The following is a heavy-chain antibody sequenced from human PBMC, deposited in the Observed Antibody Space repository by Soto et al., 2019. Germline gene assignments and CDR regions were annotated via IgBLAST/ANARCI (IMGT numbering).Heavy chain of an antibody. CDR1: GYIFTNYY. Sequence: ASVKVSCKASGYIFTNYYIHWVRQAPGQGLEWMGIINLSADRTSYAQKFQGRFTVNMDTSTSTVYMELGSLRSEDTAVYYCVRDPSSGYRSFDYWGQGTLVTVSS. CDR2: INLSADRT. D-gene: IGHD3-22*01. CDR3: VRDPSSGYRSFDY. J-gene: IGHJ4*02. V-gene: IGHV1-46*03.